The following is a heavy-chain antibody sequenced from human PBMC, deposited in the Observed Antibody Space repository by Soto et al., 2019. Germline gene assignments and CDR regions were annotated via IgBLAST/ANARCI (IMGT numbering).Heavy chain of an antibody. CDR3: AKDSDMIGRNYYFDY. CDR1: GFTFSSYG. Sequence: QVQLVESGGGVVQPGRSRRLSCAASGFTFSSYGRNWVRQAPGKGLEWVAVISYDGRDYYYADSVKGRFIISRDNSKNTVFLQMNSLRTEDTAVYYCAKDSDMIGRNYYFDYWGQGTLVTVSS. V-gene: IGHV3-30*18. CDR2: ISYDGRDY. J-gene: IGHJ4*02. D-gene: IGHD3-22*01.